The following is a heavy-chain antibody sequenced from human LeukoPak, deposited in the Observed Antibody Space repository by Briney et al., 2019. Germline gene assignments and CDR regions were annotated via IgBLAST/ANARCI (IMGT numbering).Heavy chain of an antibody. CDR3: ARHVYGEGMVV. D-gene: IGHD4-17*01. V-gene: IGHV4-59*08. CDR2: IHSSEGT. J-gene: IGHJ6*04. CDR1: GGSLNGSY. Sequence: SETLSLTCTVSGGSLNGSYWGWIRQPPGKGLECIGYIHSSEGTAHNASLKSRLTISLDTSKNQFSLTLSSVTAADTAVYYCARHVYGEGMVVWGKGTTVTVSS.